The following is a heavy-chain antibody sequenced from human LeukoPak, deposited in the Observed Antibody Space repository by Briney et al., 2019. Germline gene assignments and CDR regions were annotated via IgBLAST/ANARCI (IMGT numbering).Heavy chain of an antibody. D-gene: IGHD6-13*01. V-gene: IGHV3-23*01. J-gene: IGHJ6*02. Sequence: GGSLRLSCTASGFSFRSFAMSWVRQAPGQGLEWVSSISGGGEDTYYADSVKGRFTISRANSETTLYLQMNSLGADDTALYYCARTIAQYTNTWLYYYYGLDVWGQGTTVTVSS. CDR2: ISGGGEDT. CDR1: GFSFRSFA. CDR3: ARTIAQYTNTWLYYYYGLDV.